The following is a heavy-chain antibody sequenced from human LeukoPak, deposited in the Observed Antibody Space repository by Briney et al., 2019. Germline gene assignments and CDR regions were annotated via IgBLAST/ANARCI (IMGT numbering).Heavy chain of an antibody. CDR3: ARAPYYFDF. CDR2: ISADNGNT. V-gene: IGHV1-18*01. Sequence: ASVKVSCKTSGYTFTSFGLSWVRQAPGQGLEWMGWISADNGNTIYAQNLQDRLTMTTDTSTSTAYMELRSLRSDDTAVYYCARAPYYFDFWGQGTLVTASS. J-gene: IGHJ4*02. CDR1: GYTFTSFG.